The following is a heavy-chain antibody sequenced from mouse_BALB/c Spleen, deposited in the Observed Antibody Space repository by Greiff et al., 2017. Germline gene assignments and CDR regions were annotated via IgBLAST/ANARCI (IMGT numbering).Heavy chain of an antibody. V-gene: IGHV5-17*02. CDR3: ARTRFAY. Sequence: EVMLVESGGGLVQPGGSRKLSCAASGFTFSSFGMHWVRQAPEKGLEWVAYISSGSSTIYYADTVKGRLTISRDNPKNTLFLQMTSLRSEDTAMYYCARTRFAYWGQGTLVTVSA. CDR1: GFTFSSFG. J-gene: IGHJ3*01. CDR2: ISSGSSTI.